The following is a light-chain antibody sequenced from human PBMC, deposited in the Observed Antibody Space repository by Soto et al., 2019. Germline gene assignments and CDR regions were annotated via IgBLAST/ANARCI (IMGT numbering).Light chain of an antibody. CDR1: SSDVGSYNL. V-gene: IGLV2-23*02. J-gene: IGLJ1*01. CDR3: CSYAGSSTFVV. CDR2: EVS. Sequence: QSALTQPASVSGSPGQSITISCTGTSSDVGSYNLVSWYQQHPGKAPKRMIYEVSKRPSGVSNRFSGSKSGNTASLTISGLQAEDEADYYCCSYAGSSTFVVFGTGTKLTVL.